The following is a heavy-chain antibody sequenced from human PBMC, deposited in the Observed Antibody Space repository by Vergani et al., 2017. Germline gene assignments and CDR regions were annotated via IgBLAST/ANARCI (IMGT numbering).Heavy chain of an antibody. J-gene: IGHJ6*02. CDR2: IIPIFGTA. D-gene: IGHD2-2*01. Sequence: QVQLVQSGAEVKKPGSSVKVSCKASGGTFSSYAISWVRQAPGQGLEWMGGIIPIFGTANYAQKFQGRVTITADESTSTAYMELSSLRSEDTAVYYCASLDCSSTSCRPTYMDVWGQGTTVTVSS. CDR3: ASLDCSSTSCRPTYMDV. CDR1: GGTFSSYA. V-gene: IGHV1-69*12.